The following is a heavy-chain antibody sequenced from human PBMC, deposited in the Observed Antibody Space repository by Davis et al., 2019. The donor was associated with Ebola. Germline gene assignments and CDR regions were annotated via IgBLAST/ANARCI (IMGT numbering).Heavy chain of an antibody. V-gene: IGHV1-8*01. CDR3: ARMSSGWFDAFDI. Sequence: ASVKVSCKASGYTFTSYDINWVRQATGPGLEWTGWMNPNSGNIGYAQKFQGRVTMTRNTAISTAYMELSSLRSEDTAVYYCARMSSGWFDAFDIWGQGTMVTVSS. CDR1: GYTFTSYD. J-gene: IGHJ3*02. CDR2: MNPNSGNI. D-gene: IGHD6-19*01.